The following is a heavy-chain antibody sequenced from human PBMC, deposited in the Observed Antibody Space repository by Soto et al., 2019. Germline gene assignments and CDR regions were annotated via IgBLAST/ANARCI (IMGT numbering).Heavy chain of an antibody. CDR3: AGVRYCSGGSCYPRFDP. CDR1: GGSISSGGYY. Sequence: QVQLQESGPGLVKPSQTLSLTCTVSGGSISSGGYYWSWIRQHPGKGLEWIGYIYYSGSTYYNPALKGRFTISVDTSKNQISLKLSSVTAAATAVYYCAGVRYCSGGSCYPRFDPWGQGTLVTVSS. J-gene: IGHJ5*02. V-gene: IGHV4-31*03. D-gene: IGHD2-15*01. CDR2: IYYSGST.